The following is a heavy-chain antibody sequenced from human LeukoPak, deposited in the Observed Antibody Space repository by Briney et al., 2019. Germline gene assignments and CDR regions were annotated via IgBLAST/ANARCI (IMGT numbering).Heavy chain of an antibody. V-gene: IGHV1-58*01. CDR3: VATPPGVEWKFTHYFDY. D-gene: IGHD3-3*01. CDR1: GFSFTSSA. Sequence: SVKVSCEASGFSFTSSAVQWVRQARGQRLEWIGWIVVGSGNRNYAQKFRERVTISRDMSTSTAYMELNSLRSEDTAVYYCVATPPGVEWKFTHYFDYWGQGTLVTVSS. J-gene: IGHJ4*02. CDR2: IVVGSGNR.